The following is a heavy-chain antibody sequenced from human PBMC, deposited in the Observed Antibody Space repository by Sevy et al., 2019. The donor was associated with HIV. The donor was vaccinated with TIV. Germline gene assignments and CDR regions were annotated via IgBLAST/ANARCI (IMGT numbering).Heavy chain of an antibody. J-gene: IGHJ4*02. CDR2: IFWDGDM. D-gene: IGHD3-22*01. CDR3: AHSRRMIDASYSSYFHS. V-gene: IGHV2-5*02. Sequence: SGPTLVNPTQTLTLTCTFSGVSLSTSGVGVGWIRQPPGKALEWLAVIFWDGDMRYSPSLKSRLTITRDTSKNQVVLRMTNMDPVDTATYYCAHSRRMIDASYSSYFHSWGQGILVTFSS. CDR1: GVSLSTSGVG.